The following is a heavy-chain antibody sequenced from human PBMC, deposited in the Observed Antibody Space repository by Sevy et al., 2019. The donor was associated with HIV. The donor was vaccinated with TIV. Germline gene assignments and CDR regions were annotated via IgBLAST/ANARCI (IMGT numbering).Heavy chain of an antibody. CDR3: ATDRGGCCYWHEYYYGKDD. CDR2: IKSKTDGGTT. V-gene: IGHV3-15*01. D-gene: IGHD2-15*01. CDR1: GFTFSNAW. Sequence: GGSLRLSCAASGFTFSNAWMSWVRQAPGKGLEWVGRIKSKTDGGTTDYAAPVKSRFTNSTDDSKNTLYLQMNSLKTEETAVYYCATDRGGCCYWHEYYYGKDDWGQGTTVTVSS. J-gene: IGHJ6*02.